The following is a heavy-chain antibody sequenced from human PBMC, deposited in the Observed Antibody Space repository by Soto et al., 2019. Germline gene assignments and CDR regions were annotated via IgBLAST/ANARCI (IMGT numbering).Heavy chain of an antibody. CDR2: ISYDGSDK. Sequence: PGGSLRLSCAASVFTFSSYAMHLVRQAPGKGLEWVAVISYDGSDKYYADSVKGRFTISRDNSKNTLYLQMNSLRAEDTAVYYCARDDFWSGYRYGMDVWGQGTTVTVSS. V-gene: IGHV3-30-3*01. D-gene: IGHD3-3*01. J-gene: IGHJ6*02. CDR1: VFTFSSYA. CDR3: ARDDFWSGYRYGMDV.